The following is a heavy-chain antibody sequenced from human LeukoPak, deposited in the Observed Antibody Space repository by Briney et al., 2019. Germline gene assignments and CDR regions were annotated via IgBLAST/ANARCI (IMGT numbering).Heavy chain of an antibody. V-gene: IGHV3-7*01. J-gene: IGHJ3*02. D-gene: IGHD1-26*01. CDR1: GFTFSTYW. CDR3: ARAALLVGGAFDI. CDR2: IQQDGNEK. Sequence: PGGSLRLSCAASGFTFSTYWMSWVRQAPGKGLEWVANIQQDGNEKYYVDSVKGRFTISRDNAKNSLYLQMNSLRAEDTAVYYCARAALLVGGAFDIWGQGTMVTVSS.